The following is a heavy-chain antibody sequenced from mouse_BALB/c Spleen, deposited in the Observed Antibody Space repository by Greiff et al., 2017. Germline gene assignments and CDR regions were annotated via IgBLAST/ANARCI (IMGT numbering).Heavy chain of an antibody. CDR2: ISSGSSTI. CDR1: GFTFSSFG. Sequence: EVQGVESGGGLVQPGGSRKLSCAASGFTFSSFGMHWVRQAPEKGLEWVAYISSGSSTIYYADTVKGRFTISRDNPKNTLFLQMTSLRSEDTAMYYCARWGVRREGYAMDYWGQGTSVTVSS. D-gene: IGHD2-14*01. J-gene: IGHJ4*01. V-gene: IGHV5-17*02. CDR3: ARWGVRREGYAMDY.